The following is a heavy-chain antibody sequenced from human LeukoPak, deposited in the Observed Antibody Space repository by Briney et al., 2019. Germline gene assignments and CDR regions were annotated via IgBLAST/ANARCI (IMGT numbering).Heavy chain of an antibody. D-gene: IGHD6-19*01. CDR2: IGGSGSPI. CDR1: GFTFSSYE. Sequence: GGSLRLSCAASGFTFSSYEMNWVRQAPGKGLEWVSYIGGSGSPIYYADSVKGRFTISRDNAKNSLYLQMNSLRAEDTAVYYCARGWFDYWGQGALVTVSS. J-gene: IGHJ4*02. V-gene: IGHV3-48*03. CDR3: ARGWFDY.